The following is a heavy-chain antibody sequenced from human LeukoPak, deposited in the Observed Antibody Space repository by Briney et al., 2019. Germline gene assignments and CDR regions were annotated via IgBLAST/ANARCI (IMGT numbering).Heavy chain of an antibody. J-gene: IGHJ4*02. CDR3: ARKTVVGSYFDY. V-gene: IGHV3-7*03. Sequence: GSLRLSCAASGFTFSSYWMSWVRQAPGKGLEWVANIKQDGSDKYYVDSVRGRFTISRDNAKNSLYLQINSLRAEDTAVYYCARKTVVGSYFDYWGQGTPVTVSS. CDR2: IKQDGSDK. D-gene: IGHD4-23*01. CDR1: GFTFSSYW.